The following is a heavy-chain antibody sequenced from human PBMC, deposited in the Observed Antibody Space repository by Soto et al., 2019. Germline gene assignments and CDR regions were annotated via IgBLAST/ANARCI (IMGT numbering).Heavy chain of an antibody. CDR2: IVVGSGNT. J-gene: IGHJ6*03. V-gene: IGHV1-58*02. D-gene: IGHD2-8*01. Sequence: GASVKVSCKASGFTFTSSAMQWVRQARGQRLEWIGWIVVGSGNTNYAQKFQERVTITRDMSTSTAYMELSSLRSEDTAVYYCAVQWSPNYYYYMDVWGKGTTVTVSS. CDR1: GFTFTSSA. CDR3: AVQWSPNYYYYMDV.